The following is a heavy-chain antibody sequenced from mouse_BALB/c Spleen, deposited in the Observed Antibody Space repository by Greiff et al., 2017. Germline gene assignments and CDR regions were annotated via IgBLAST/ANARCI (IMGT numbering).Heavy chain of an antibody. J-gene: IGHJ4*01. CDR2: IYPGDGDT. CDR1: GYTFTSYW. D-gene: IGHD2-13*01. CDR3: ARGTTYAMDY. Sequence: VQVVESGAELARPGASVKLSCKASGYTFTSYWMQWVKQRPGQGLEWIGAIYPGDGDTRYTQKFKGKATLTADKSSSTAYMQLSSLASEDSAVYYCARGTTYAMDYWGQGTSVTVSS. V-gene: IGHV1-87*01.